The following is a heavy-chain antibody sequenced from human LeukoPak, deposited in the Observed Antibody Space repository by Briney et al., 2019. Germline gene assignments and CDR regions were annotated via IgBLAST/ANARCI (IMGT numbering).Heavy chain of an antibody. CDR2: IYYSGST. Sequence: SETLSLTCTVSGGSISTSNYYWGWIRQPPGKGLEWIGYIYYSGSTNYNPSLKSRVTISADTSKNQFSLKLSSVTAADTAVYYCARDHRANEWNWFDPWGQGTLVTVSS. CDR1: GGSISTSNYY. J-gene: IGHJ5*02. V-gene: IGHV4-61*01. D-gene: IGHD4/OR15-4a*01. CDR3: ARDHRANEWNWFDP.